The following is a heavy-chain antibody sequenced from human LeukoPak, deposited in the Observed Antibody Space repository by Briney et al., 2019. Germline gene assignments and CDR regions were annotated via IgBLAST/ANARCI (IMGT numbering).Heavy chain of an antibody. D-gene: IGHD2-2*01. Sequence: PGGSLRLSCAASGLTFSSYGMNWVRQAAGNGLEWVSGISASGGSTYYADSVKGRFSISTDNSKNTLYLHMNRLRGADTAVYYCAKAQYQLLYLFDYWGQGTLVTVSS. CDR1: GLTFSSYG. CDR3: AKAQYQLLYLFDY. J-gene: IGHJ4*02. CDR2: ISASGGST. V-gene: IGHV3-23*01.